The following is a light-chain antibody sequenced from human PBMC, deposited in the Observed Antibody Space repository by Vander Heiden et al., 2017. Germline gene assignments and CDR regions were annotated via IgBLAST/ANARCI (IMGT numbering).Light chain of an antibody. CDR2: GAS. CDR1: QSVRSN. V-gene: IGKV3-15*01. J-gene: IGKJ2*01. CDR3: QQYNNWPPYA. Sequence: EIVMTQSPATLSVSPGERATLSCRASQSVRSNLAGYPQNPGQAPRRLSYGASTRATGIPARFSGSGSGTEFTLTISSLQSEDFAVYYCQQYNNWPPYAFVQGTKLEIK.